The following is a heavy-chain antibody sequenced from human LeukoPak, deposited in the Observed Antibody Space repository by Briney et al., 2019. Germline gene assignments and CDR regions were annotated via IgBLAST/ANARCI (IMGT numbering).Heavy chain of an antibody. CDR1: GFTFTSYG. CDR3: ARDGCSGGLCDSDSLYLDY. D-gene: IGHD2-15*01. V-gene: IGHV3-30*02. J-gene: IGHJ4*02. Sequence: GGSLRLSCEASGFTFTSYGTHWVRQSPGKGLEWLAFIRLDGETIHSTDSVRGRFTVSRDTGKFTVYLQMDILGPEDTAVYYCARDGCSGGLCDSDSLYLDYWGRGSLVTVSS. CDR2: IRLDGETI.